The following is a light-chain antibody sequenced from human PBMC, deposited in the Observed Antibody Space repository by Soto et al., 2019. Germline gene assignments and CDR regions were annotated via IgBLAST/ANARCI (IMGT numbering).Light chain of an antibody. J-gene: IGLJ2*01. CDR1: SSNIGAGYD. Sequence: QSVLTQPPSVSGAPGQRVTISCTGSSSNIGAGYDVHWYQQLPGTAPKLLIYGNSNRPSGVPDRFSGSKSGTSASLGITGLQAEDEADYYCQSYDRSLSVVFGGGTKVTVL. V-gene: IGLV1-40*01. CDR3: QSYDRSLSVV. CDR2: GNS.